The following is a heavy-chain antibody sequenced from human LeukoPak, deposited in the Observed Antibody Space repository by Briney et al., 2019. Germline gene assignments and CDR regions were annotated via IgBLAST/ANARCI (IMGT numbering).Heavy chain of an antibody. CDR2: ISSSSSYI. J-gene: IGHJ3*02. CDR1: GFTFSSYS. D-gene: IGHD6-13*01. CDR3: ARESFIAAAGTGHDAFDI. Sequence: GGSLRLSCAASGFTFSSYSMNWVRQAPGKGLEWVSSISSSSSYIYYADSVEGRFTISRDNAKNSLYLQMNSLRAEDTAVYYCARESFIAAAGTGHDAFDIWGQGTMVTVSS. V-gene: IGHV3-21*01.